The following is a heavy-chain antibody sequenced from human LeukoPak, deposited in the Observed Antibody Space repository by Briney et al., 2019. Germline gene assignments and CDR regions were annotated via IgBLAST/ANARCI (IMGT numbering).Heavy chain of an antibody. V-gene: IGHV3-9*01. J-gene: IGHJ4*02. D-gene: IGHD3-10*01. CDR2: ITWNSGNI. CDR1: GFTFDDYA. CDR3: AKSRGYHGSGREPFDY. Sequence: GRSLRLSCAASGFTFDDYAMHWVRQAPGKGLEWVSGITWNSGNIAQADSVKGRFTISRDNAKNSLHLQMDSLRPEDTALYYCAKSRGYHGSGREPFDYWGQGTVVTASS.